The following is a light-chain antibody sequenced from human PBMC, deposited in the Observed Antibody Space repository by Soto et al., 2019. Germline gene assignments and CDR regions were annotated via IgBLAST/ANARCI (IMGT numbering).Light chain of an antibody. CDR3: QQSYSTPLT. V-gene: IGKV1-39*01. J-gene: IGKJ4*01. Sequence: DIQMTQSPSSLSASVGDRVTITCRASQSISTYLNWYQQKAGLAPKLLIYAASSLQGGVPSRFSGSGSGTDFTLTISSLQPEDFATYYCQQSYSTPLTFGGGTKVDIK. CDR1: QSISTY. CDR2: AAS.